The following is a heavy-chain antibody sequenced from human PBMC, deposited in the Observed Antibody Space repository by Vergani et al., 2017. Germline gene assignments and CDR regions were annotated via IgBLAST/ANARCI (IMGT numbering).Heavy chain of an antibody. Sequence: EVELVQSGPEMRKPGESLKISCKGSEYSFGKYWIGWVRQMPGKGLEWMGIIYPADSDTRYSPSFQVQVTISADKSISTAFLQWDSLKASDTALYYCARHTTYTDSWGQGTLVTVSS. CDR1: EYSFGKYW. CDR3: ARHTTYTDS. CDR2: IYPADSDT. V-gene: IGHV5-51*01. J-gene: IGHJ4*02. D-gene: IGHD1-1*01.